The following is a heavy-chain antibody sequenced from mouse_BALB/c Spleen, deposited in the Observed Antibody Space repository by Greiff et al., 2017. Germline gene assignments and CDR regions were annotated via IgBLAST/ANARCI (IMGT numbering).Heavy chain of an antibody. V-gene: IGHV5-4*02. CDR3: ARGGVRPHFDY. J-gene: IGHJ2*01. Sequence: VKVVESGGGLVQPGGSLKLSCAASGFTFSDYYMYWVRQTPEKRLEWVATISDGGSYTYYPDSVKGRFTISRDNAKNNLYLQMSSLKSEDTAMYYCARGGVRPHFDYWGQGTTLTVSS. CDR1: GFTFSDYY. CDR2: ISDGGSYT. D-gene: IGHD2-14*01.